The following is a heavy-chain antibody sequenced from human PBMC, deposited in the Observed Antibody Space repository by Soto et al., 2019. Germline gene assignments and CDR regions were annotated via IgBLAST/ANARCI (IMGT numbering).Heavy chain of an antibody. Sequence: SETLSLTCTVSGGSISSYCWSWIRQPPGKGLEWIGYIYSSGTTNYNPSLKSRVTISVDTSKNQFSLKLSSVTAADTAVYYCVRNIPYVWGSYRGFDYWGQRTLVTVS. D-gene: IGHD3-16*02. CDR1: GGSISSYC. V-gene: IGHV4-59*08. CDR2: IYSSGTT. J-gene: IGHJ4*02. CDR3: VRNIPYVWGSYRGFDY.